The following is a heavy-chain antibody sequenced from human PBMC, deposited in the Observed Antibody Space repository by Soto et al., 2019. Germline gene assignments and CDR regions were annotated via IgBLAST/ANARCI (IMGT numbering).Heavy chain of an antibody. D-gene: IGHD4-17*01. CDR2: INSDGSST. V-gene: IGHV3-74*01. CDR1: GFTFSSYW. CDR3: ARAYGSNTHFDY. Sequence: EVQLVESGGGLVQPGGSLRLSCAASGFTFSSYWMHWVRQAPGKGLVWVSRINSDGSSTTYADSVKGRLTISRDNAKNTLYLQMNSLGAEDTAVYYCARAYGSNTHFDYWGRGTLVTVSS. J-gene: IGHJ4*02.